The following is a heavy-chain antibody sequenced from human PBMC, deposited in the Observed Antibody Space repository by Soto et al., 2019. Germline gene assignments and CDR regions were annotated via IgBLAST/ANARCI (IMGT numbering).Heavy chain of an antibody. Sequence: LRLSCAASGFTFSSYAMSWVRQAPGKGLEWVSYISSSSSYTNYADSVKGRFTISRDNAKNSLYLQMNSLRAEDTAVYYCARDCRQEYCSSTSCRLYWFDPWGQGTLVTVSS. CDR2: ISSSSSYT. J-gene: IGHJ5*02. CDR3: ARDCRQEYCSSTSCRLYWFDP. D-gene: IGHD2-2*01. CDR1: GFTFSSYA. V-gene: IGHV3-11*06.